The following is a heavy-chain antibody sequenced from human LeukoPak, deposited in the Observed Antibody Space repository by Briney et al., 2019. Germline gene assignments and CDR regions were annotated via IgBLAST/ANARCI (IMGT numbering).Heavy chain of an antibody. Sequence: GGSLRLSCAASGFTFSDYYMSWIRQAPGKGLEWVSYISSSSSYTNYADSVKGRFTISRDNAKNSLYLQMNSLRAEDTAVYYCASEKRYSFYGMDVWGQGTTVTVSS. J-gene: IGHJ6*02. CDR3: ASEKRYSFYGMDV. CDR2: ISSSSSYT. CDR1: GFTFSDYY. V-gene: IGHV3-11*06. D-gene: IGHD1-26*01.